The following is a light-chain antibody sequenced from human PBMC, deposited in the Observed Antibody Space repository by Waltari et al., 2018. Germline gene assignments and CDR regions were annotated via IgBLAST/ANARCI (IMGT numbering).Light chain of an antibody. V-gene: IGKV1-5*01. Sequence: DIQMTQSPSTLSASVGERVTITCRASESISDWLAWCQQKPGKAPQLLIDDASTLQSGVPSRFSGSGSGKEFTLTIASLQPDDSATYYCQQYYTYSAGVFGQGTTVEV. CDR2: DAS. CDR1: ESISDW. J-gene: IGKJ1*01. CDR3: QQYYTYSAGV.